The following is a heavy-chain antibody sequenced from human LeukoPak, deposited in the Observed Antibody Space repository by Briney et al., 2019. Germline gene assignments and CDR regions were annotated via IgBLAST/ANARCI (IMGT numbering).Heavy chain of an antibody. CDR2: INTDGKTT. J-gene: IGHJ6*02. D-gene: IGHD3-9*01. Sequence: GGSLRLSCEASGFTFSDNWMYWVRQAPGEGLVWVSRINTDGKTTSCADSVKGRFTISRDNPKNTLYLQMNILRAEDTGIYYCARAQYYDSTSEGGMDVWGQGTTVTVSS. CDR3: ARAQYYDSTSEGGMDV. V-gene: IGHV3-74*01. CDR1: GFTFSDNW.